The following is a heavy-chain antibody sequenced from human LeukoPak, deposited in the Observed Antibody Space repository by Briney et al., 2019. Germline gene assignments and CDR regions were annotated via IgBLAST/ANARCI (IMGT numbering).Heavy chain of an antibody. CDR1: GYTFTSYY. D-gene: IGHD6-13*01. Sequence: VSVKVSCKASGYTFTSYYMHWVRQAPGQGLEWMGIINPSGGSTSYAQKFQGRVTMTRDTSTSTVYMELSSLRSEDTAVYYCARVPSTGYSSSWYRKKETNWFDPWGQGTLVTVSS. V-gene: IGHV1-46*01. J-gene: IGHJ5*02. CDR2: INPSGGST. CDR3: ARVPSTGYSSSWYRKKETNWFDP.